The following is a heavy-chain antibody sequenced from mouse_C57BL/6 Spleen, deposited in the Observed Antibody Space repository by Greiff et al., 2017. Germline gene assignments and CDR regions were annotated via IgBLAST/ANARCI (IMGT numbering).Heavy chain of an antibody. CDR3: ARHGNSTVDFYAMDY. V-gene: IGHV5-6*01. CDR2: ISSGGSYT. J-gene: IGHJ4*01. Sequence: EVQRVESGGDLVKPGGSLKLSCAASGFTFSSYGMSWVRQTPDKRLEWVATISSGGSYTYYPDSVKGRFTISRDNAKNTLYLQMSSLKSEDTAMYYCARHGNSTVDFYAMDYWGQGTSVTVSS. CDR1: GFTFSSYG. D-gene: IGHD1-1*01.